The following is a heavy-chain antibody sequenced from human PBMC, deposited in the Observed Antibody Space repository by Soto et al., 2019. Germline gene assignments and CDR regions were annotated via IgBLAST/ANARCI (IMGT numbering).Heavy chain of an antibody. V-gene: IGHV4-31*03. Sequence: QVQLQESGPGLVKPSQTLSLTCTVSGGSISSGGYYWSWIRQHPGKGLEWIGYIYYSGSTYYNPSLKSRVNISVDTSKNQFALKLSSVTAADTAVYYRARGGYGDPSFDFWGQGTLVTGSS. J-gene: IGHJ4*02. CDR1: GGSISSGGYY. D-gene: IGHD4-17*01. CDR3: ARGGYGDPSFDF. CDR2: IYYSGST.